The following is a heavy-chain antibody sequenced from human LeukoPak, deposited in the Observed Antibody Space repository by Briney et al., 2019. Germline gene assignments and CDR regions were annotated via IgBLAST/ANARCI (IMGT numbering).Heavy chain of an antibody. Sequence: ASVKVSCKASGYTFTSYGISWVRQAPGQGLEWMGWISAYNGNTNYAQKLQGRVTMTTDTSTSTAYMELRSLRSDDTAVYYCARGGGFRYSSSSEGAFDIWGQGTMVTVSS. D-gene: IGHD6-6*01. V-gene: IGHV1-18*01. CDR1: GYTFTSYG. CDR2: ISAYNGNT. J-gene: IGHJ3*02. CDR3: ARGGGFRYSSSSEGAFDI.